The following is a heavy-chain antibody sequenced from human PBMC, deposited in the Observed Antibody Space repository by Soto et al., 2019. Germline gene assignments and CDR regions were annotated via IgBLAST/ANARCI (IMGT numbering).Heavy chain of an antibody. CDR1: GGSFSGYY. J-gene: IGHJ4*02. CDR2: INHSGST. D-gene: IGHD4-17*01. V-gene: IGHV4-34*01. CDR3: ARGMTTVTTFDY. Sequence: SETLSLTCAVYGGSFSGYYWTWIRQPPGKGLEWIGEINHSGSTNCNPSLKSRVTISVDTSKNQFSLKLSSVTAADTAVYYCARGMTTVTTFDYWGQGTLVTVSS.